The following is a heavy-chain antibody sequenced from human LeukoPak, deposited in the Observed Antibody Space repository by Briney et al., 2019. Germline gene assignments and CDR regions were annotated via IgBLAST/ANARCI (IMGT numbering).Heavy chain of an antibody. CDR1: GGSISSGDYY. J-gene: IGHJ4*02. Sequence: PSETLSLTCTVSGGSISSGDYYWSWIRQPPGKGLEWIGYIYYSGSTYYNPSLKSRVTISVDTSKNQFSLKLSSVTAADTAVYYCARVLYGSGSYNDWGQGTLVTVSS. CDR3: ARVLYGSGSYND. CDR2: IYYSGST. D-gene: IGHD3-10*01. V-gene: IGHV4-30-4*02.